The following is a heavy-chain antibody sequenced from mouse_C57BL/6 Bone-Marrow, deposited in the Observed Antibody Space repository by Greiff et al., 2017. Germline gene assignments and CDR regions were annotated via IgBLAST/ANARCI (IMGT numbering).Heavy chain of an antibody. CDR2: IHPNSGST. J-gene: IGHJ3*01. D-gene: IGHD3-2*02. Sequence: LKQPGAELVKPGASVKLSCKASGYTFTSYWMHWVKQRPGQGLEWIGMIHPNSGSTNYNEKFKSKATLTVDKSSSTAYMQLSSLTSEDSAVYYCARGTAQATAYWGQGTLVTVSA. CDR3: ARGTAQATAY. V-gene: IGHV1-64*01. CDR1: GYTFTSYW.